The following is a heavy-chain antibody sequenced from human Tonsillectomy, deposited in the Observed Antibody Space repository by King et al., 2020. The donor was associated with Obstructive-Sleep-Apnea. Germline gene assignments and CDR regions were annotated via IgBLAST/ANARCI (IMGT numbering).Heavy chain of an antibody. CDR3: ARDRTHGSGTHRY. V-gene: IGHV1-18*01. J-gene: IGHJ4*02. CDR1: GYTFTNYG. D-gene: IGHD3-10*01. Sequence: QLVQSGAEVKKPGASVKVSCKASGYTFTNYGVTWVRQAPGQGLEWMGWIRAYNGNTNYAQKFQRRVTMTTDTSTSTAYMELRSLRSDDTAVYYCARDRTHGSGTHRYWGQGTLVTVSS. CDR2: IRAYNGNT.